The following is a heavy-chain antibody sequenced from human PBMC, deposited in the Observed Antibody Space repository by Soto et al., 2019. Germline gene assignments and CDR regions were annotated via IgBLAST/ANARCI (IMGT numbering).Heavy chain of an antibody. CDR1: GYTFTGYY. Sequence: ASVKVSCKASGYTFTGYYMHWVRQAPGQGLEWMGWINPNSGGTNYAQKFQGWVTMTRDTSISTAYMELSRLRSDDTAVYYCASAIGQRFGDNDGMDVWGQGTTVTVSS. D-gene: IGHD3-10*01. CDR2: INPNSGGT. CDR3: ASAIGQRFGDNDGMDV. J-gene: IGHJ6*02. V-gene: IGHV1-2*04.